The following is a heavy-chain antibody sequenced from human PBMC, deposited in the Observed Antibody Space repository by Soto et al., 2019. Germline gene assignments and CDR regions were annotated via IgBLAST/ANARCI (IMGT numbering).Heavy chain of an antibody. V-gene: IGHV4-59*01. D-gene: IGHD2-15*01. J-gene: IGHJ6*02. CDR1: GGSISSYY. CDR2: IYYTGRT. CDR3: ARNPCGGSGGSCYSGGYYYYYSGMDV. Sequence: SEALSLTCTVSGGSISSYYWSWIRQPPGKGLEWIGYIYYTGRTNYNPSLKSRVTISVDTPKNQFSLKLSSVTAADTAVYYCARNPCGGSGGSCYSGGYYYYYSGMDVWGQGTTVTVS.